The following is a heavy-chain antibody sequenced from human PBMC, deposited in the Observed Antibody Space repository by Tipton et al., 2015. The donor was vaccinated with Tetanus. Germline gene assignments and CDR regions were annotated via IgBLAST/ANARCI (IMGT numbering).Heavy chain of an antibody. CDR2: ISWNSGSI. Sequence: CAASGFTFDDYAMHWVRQAPGKGLEWVSGISWNSGSIGYADSVKGRFTISRDNAKNSLYLQMNSLRAEDTAFYYCAKGSTNDILANDAFDIWGQGTMVTVSS. D-gene: IGHD3-9*01. CDR1: GFTFDDYA. V-gene: IGHV3-9*01. J-gene: IGHJ3*02. CDR3: AKGSTNDILANDAFDI.